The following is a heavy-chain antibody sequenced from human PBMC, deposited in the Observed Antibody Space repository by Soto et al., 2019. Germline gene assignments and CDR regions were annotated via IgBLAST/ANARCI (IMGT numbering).Heavy chain of an antibody. CDR1: GFSFSTYA. D-gene: IGHD6-13*01. J-gene: IGHJ1*01. V-gene: IGHV3-23*01. CDR3: AKDQAAAGTISRYFQH. Sequence: EVQLLESGGGLVQPEGSLRLSCAASGFSFSTYAISWVRQAPGKGLEWVSGISGSGGTTYYADSVKGRFTISRDNSKNTLYLQVNSLRVEDTAVYYCAKDQAAAGTISRYFQHWGQGTLVTVSS. CDR2: ISGSGGTT.